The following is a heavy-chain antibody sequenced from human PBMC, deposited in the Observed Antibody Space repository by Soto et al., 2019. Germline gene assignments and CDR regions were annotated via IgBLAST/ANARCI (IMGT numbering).Heavy chain of an antibody. CDR1: GGSFSGYY. V-gene: IGHV4-34*01. J-gene: IGHJ4*02. Sequence: SETLSLTCAVCGGSFSGYYWSWIRQPPGKGLERIGEINHSGSTNYNPSLKSRVTISVDTSKNQFSLKLSSVTAADTAVYYCARTDKYYDSSGFDYWGQGTLVTVSS. CDR2: INHSGST. CDR3: ARTDKYYDSSGFDY. D-gene: IGHD3-22*01.